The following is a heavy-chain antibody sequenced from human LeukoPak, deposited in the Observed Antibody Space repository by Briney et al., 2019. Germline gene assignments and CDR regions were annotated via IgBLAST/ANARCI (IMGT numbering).Heavy chain of an antibody. J-gene: IGHJ4*02. CDR1: GGSISSYY. D-gene: IGHD5-12*01. CDR2: IYYSGST. Sequence: SETLSLTCTVSGGSISSYYWSWIRKPPGKGMEWIGYIYYSGSTNYNPSLKSRVTISVDTSKNQFSLKLSSVTAADTAVYYCARDSGYDWYPPFEYWGQGTLVTVSS. CDR3: ARDSGYDWYPPFEY. V-gene: IGHV4-59*01.